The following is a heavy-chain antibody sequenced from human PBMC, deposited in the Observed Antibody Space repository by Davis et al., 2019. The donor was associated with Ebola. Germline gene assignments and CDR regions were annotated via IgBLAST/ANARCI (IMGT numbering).Heavy chain of an antibody. D-gene: IGHD2-15*01. V-gene: IGHV3-11*04. Sequence: PGGSLRLSCAASGFTFSDYYMSWIRQAPGKGLEWVSYISSSGSTIYYADSVKGRFTISRDNAKNSLYLQMNSLRAEDTAVYYCARVIVVVVAATRGVVVHWYFDLWGRGTLVTVSS. CDR2: ISSSGSTI. CDR1: GFTFSDYY. CDR3: ARVIVVVVAATRGVVVHWYFDL. J-gene: IGHJ2*01.